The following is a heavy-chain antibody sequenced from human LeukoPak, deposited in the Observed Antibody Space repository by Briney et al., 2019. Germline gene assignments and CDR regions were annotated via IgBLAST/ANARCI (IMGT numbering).Heavy chain of an antibody. D-gene: IGHD2-15*01. V-gene: IGHV3-21*01. CDR2: ISSSSSYI. Sequence: GGSLRLSCAASGFTFSSYSMNWVRQAPGKGLEWVSSISSSSSYINYADSVKGRFTISRDNAKNSLYLQMNSLRAEDTAVYYCARGTPGRVTIWGQGTMVTVSS. J-gene: IGHJ3*02. CDR1: GFTFSSYS. CDR3: ARGTPGRVTI.